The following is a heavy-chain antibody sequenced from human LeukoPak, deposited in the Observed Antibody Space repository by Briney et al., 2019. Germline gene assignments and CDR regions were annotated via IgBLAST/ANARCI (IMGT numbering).Heavy chain of an antibody. CDR3: ARAITMVRGVITHLGY. CDR1: GYSFTSYW. Sequence: GESLKISCKGSGYSFTSYWIGWVRQMPGKGLEWRGIIYPGDSDTRYSPSFQGQVTISADKSISTAYLQWSSLKASDTAMYYCARAITMVRGVITHLGYWGQGTLVTVSS. V-gene: IGHV5-51*01. D-gene: IGHD3-10*01. J-gene: IGHJ4*02. CDR2: IYPGDSDT.